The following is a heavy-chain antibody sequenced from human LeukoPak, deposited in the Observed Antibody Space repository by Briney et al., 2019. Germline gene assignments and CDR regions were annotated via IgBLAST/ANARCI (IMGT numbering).Heavy chain of an antibody. D-gene: IGHD3-22*01. CDR2: INPNSGGT. V-gene: IGHV1-2*02. CDR3: ARANRRYYYDSRGDYFDY. J-gene: IGHJ4*02. Sequence: ASVKVSCKASGYTFTGYYMHWVRQAPGQGLEWMGWINPNSGGTNYAQKFQGRVTMTRDTSISTAYMELSSLRSEDTAVYYCARANRRYYYDSRGDYFDYWGQGTLVTVSS. CDR1: GYTFTGYY.